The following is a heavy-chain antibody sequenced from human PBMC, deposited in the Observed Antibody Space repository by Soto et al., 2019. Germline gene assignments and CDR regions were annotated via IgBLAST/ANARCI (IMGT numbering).Heavy chain of an antibody. Sequence: GGSLRLSCAASGFTFSSYAMSWVRQAPGKGLEWVSAISGSGGSTYYADSVKGRFTISRDNSKNTLYLQMNSLRAEDTAVYYCAKGNCSGGSCYWTGLGYWGQGTLVTVSS. CDR1: GFTFSSYA. CDR2: ISGSGGST. CDR3: AKGNCSGGSCYWTGLGY. J-gene: IGHJ4*02. V-gene: IGHV3-23*01. D-gene: IGHD2-15*01.